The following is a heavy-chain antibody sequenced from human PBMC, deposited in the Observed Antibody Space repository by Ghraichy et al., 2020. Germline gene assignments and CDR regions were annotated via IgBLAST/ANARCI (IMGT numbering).Heavy chain of an antibody. CDR1: GFTLSNYF. CDR2: ISSSGGST. CDR3: ARGYYALLSDYYV. D-gene: IGHD3-9*01. V-gene: IGHV3-64*01. Sequence: GGSLRLSCAASGFTLSNYFIPWVRQAPGKGLEYVSGISSSGGSTSYANSVKGRFTISRDNSKNMVYLQMGSLRAEDMAVYYCARGYYALLSDYYVWGQGTRGTVAS. J-gene: IGHJ4*02.